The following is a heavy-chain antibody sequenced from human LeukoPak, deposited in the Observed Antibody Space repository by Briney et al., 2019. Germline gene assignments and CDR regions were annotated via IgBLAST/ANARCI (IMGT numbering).Heavy chain of an antibody. CDR1: GFTFNIYA. J-gene: IGHJ4*02. CDR3: APQSRGFDY. CDR2: ISSSSSTI. V-gene: IGHV3-48*02. D-gene: IGHD3-16*01. Sequence: GGSLRLSCAASGFTFNIYAMHWVRQAPGKGLEWVSYISSSSSTIYYADSVKGRFTISRDNAKNSLSLQMNSLRDEDTAVYYCAPQSRGFDYWGQGALVTVSS.